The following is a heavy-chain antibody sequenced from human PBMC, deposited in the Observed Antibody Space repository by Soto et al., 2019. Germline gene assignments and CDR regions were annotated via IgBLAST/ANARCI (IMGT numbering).Heavy chain of an antibody. CDR3: ARSFGWRDAFDI. D-gene: IGHD6-19*01. CDR1: GFSFRSHW. V-gene: IGHV3-7*01. Sequence: EVQLVESGGDLVQPGGSLRLSCEASGFSFRSHWMSWVRQAPGKGLEWVANIKEDGSEKYYVDSVKGRFTISRDNAENSLYLQMNSLRDEGTAVYYCARSFGWRDAFDICGQGTMVTVSS. J-gene: IGHJ3*02. CDR2: IKEDGSEK.